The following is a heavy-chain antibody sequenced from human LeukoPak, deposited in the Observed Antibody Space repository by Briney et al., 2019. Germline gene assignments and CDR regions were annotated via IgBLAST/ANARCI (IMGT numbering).Heavy chain of an antibody. V-gene: IGHV3-21*01. D-gene: IGHD2-8*01. Sequence: GGSLRVSCAASGFTFNTYTMNWVRQAPGKGLEWVSSISSSGSYKYFADSVKGRFTISRDNAKNSLDLQMNSLRAEDTAVYYCARSDNGLYYFDYWGQGSLVTVSS. CDR1: GFTFNTYT. CDR2: ISSSGSYK. CDR3: ARSDNGLYYFDY. J-gene: IGHJ4*02.